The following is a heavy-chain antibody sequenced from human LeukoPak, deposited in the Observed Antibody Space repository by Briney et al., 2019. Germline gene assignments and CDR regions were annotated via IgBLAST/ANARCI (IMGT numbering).Heavy chain of an antibody. CDR2: IIPIFGTA. Sequence: SVKVSCKASGGTFSSYAISWVRQAPGQGLEWMGGIIPIFGTANYAQKFQGSATITTDEFTSTAYMELSSLRSEDTAVYYCARDSSSGYYFGYWGQGTLVTVSS. D-gene: IGHD3-22*01. J-gene: IGHJ4*02. V-gene: IGHV1-69*05. CDR3: ARDSSSGYYFGY. CDR1: GGTFSSYA.